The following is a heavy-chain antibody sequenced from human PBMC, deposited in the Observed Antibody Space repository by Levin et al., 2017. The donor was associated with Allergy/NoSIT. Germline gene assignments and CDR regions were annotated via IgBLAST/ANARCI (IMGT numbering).Heavy chain of an antibody. CDR3: ARERAFDILTGYYNEINWFDP. CDR1: GFTFSSYR. Sequence: SFAASGFTFSSYRMNWVRQAPGKGLEWVSSITSSSSTIFYADSVKGRFTVSRDNAKNSLYLQMNSLRVEDTAVYYCARERAFDILTGYYNEINWFDPWGRGTLVTVSS. J-gene: IGHJ5*02. D-gene: IGHD3-9*01. CDR2: ITSSSSTI. V-gene: IGHV3-48*01.